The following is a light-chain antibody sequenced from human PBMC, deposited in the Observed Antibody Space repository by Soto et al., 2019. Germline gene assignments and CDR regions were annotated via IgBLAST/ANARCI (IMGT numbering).Light chain of an antibody. CDR1: SSDVGDNY. V-gene: IGLV2-8*01. Sequence: QSALTQPPSASGSPGQSVTISCTGTSSDVGDNYVSWYQQRLGKAPKLIIYEVSQRPPGVPDRFSGSKSGNTASLTVSGLQTEDEADYYCSAYAGSNNFVFGSGTKVTVL. CDR3: SAYAGSNNFV. J-gene: IGLJ1*01. CDR2: EVS.